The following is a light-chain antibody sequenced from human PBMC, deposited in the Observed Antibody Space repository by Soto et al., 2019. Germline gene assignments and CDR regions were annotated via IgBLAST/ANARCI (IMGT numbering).Light chain of an antibody. V-gene: IGLV1-40*01. CDR1: SSNIGAGYD. CDR2: GNT. Sequence: QAVLTQPPSVSGAPGQRVTISCTGSSSNIGAGYDVHWYQQLPGRAPKLLIYGNTNRPSRVPDRFSGSKSGTSASLAITGLQAEDEADYYCLSFDSSLSVVFGGGTQLTVL. J-gene: IGLJ2*01. CDR3: LSFDSSLSVV.